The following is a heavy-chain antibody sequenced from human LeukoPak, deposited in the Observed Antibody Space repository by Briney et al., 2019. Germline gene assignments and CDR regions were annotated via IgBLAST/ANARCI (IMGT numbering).Heavy chain of an antibody. CDR2: IRGKAYGGTT. CDR1: GFTFGDHA. D-gene: IGHD5-18*01. Sequence: GGSLRLSCTASGFTFGDHAMSWVRQAPGKGLEWVGFIRGKAYGGTTEYSASVKGRFTISRDDSKSIAYLQMNSLKTEDTAMYYCSRGPIQLWIHNGIDVWGQGTTVTASS. CDR3: SRGPIQLWIHNGIDV. J-gene: IGHJ6*02. V-gene: IGHV3-49*04.